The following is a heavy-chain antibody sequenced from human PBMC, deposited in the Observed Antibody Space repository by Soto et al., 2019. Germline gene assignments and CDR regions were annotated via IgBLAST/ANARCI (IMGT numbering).Heavy chain of an antibody. J-gene: IGHJ5*02. CDR1: GFTFSGSA. Sequence: EVQLVESGGGLVQPGGSLKLSCAASGFTFSGSAMHWVRQASGKGLEWVGRIRSKANSYATAYAASVKGRFTISRDDSKNTAYLQMNSLKTEDTAVYYCTRHRRVDGGWFDPWGQGTLVTVSS. CDR2: IRSKANSYAT. V-gene: IGHV3-73*01. D-gene: IGHD3-10*01. CDR3: TRHRRVDGGWFDP.